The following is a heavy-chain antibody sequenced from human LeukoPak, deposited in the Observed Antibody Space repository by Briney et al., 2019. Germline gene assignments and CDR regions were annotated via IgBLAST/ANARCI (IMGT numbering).Heavy chain of an antibody. V-gene: IGHV3-74*01. CDR1: GFTFSSYW. CDR2: IQSDGSTT. Sequence: GGSLRLSCAASGFTFSSYWMHWVRQAPGKGLVWVSRIQSDGSTTSYADSVKGRFTISRDNAKNTLYLQMNSLRAEDTAVYYCANERSRIQQWLVDWGQGTLVTVSS. J-gene: IGHJ4*02. CDR3: ANERSRIQQWLVD. D-gene: IGHD6-19*01.